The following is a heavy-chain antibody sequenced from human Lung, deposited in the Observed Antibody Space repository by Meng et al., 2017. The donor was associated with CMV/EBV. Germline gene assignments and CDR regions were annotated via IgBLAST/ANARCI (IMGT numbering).Heavy chain of an antibody. J-gene: IGHJ5*02. CDR1: GYTFHSYD. CDR2: MNPNSGNT. Sequence: AEVKRPVAAVKVSCKASGYTFHSYDINWVRQATGQGLEWMGWMNPNSGNTGYAQKFQGRVTMTRNTSISTAYMELSSLRSEDTAVYYCARGYCSGGSCPVFDPWGQGTLVTVSS. V-gene: IGHV1-8*01. D-gene: IGHD2-15*01. CDR3: ARGYCSGGSCPVFDP.